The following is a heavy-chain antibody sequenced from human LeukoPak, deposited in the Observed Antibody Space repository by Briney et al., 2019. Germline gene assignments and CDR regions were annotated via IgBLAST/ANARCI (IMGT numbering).Heavy chain of an antibody. CDR2: IYYSGST. CDR1: GGSISSSSYY. Sequence: SETLSLTCTVSGGSISSSSYYWGWIRQPPGKGLEWIGSIYYSGSTYYNPSLKSRVTISVDTSKNQFSLKLSSVTAADTAVYYCARDLTELGITVGPKYWYFDLWGRGTLVTVSS. D-gene: IGHD7-27*01. V-gene: IGHV4-39*02. CDR3: ARDLTELGITVGPKYWYFDL. J-gene: IGHJ2*01.